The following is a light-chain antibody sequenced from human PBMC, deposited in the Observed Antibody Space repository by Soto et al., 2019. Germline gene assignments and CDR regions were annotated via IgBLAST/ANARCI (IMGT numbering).Light chain of an antibody. CDR2: EVS. CDR3: SSYTISTTLV. J-gene: IGLJ1*01. Sequence: QSALTQPASVSGSPGQSITISSTGTSSDVGGYNYVSWYQQHPGKAPKLMIYEVSNRPSGVSTRFSGSKSGNTASLTISGLQAEDEADYYCSSYTISTTLVFGTGTKVTVL. CDR1: SSDVGGYNY. V-gene: IGLV2-14*01.